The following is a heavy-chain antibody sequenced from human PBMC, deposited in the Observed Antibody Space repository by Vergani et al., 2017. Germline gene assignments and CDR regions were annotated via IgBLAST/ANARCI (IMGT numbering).Heavy chain of an antibody. D-gene: IGHD5-12*01. CDR1: GYTFTSYG. CDR2: ISAYNGNT. CDR3: ARDHPKGYSGYDSTEYYFDY. J-gene: IGHJ4*02. Sequence: QVQLVQSGAEVKKPGASVKVSCKASGYTFTSYGISWVRQAPGQGLEWMGWISAYNGNTNYAQKLQGRVTMTTDTSTSTAYMELSSLRSEDTAVYYCARDHPKGYSGYDSTEYYFDYWGQGTLVTVSS. V-gene: IGHV1-18*01.